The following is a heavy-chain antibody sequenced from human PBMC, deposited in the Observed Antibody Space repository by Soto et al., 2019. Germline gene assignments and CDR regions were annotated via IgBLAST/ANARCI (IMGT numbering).Heavy chain of an antibody. CDR3: AKDKRIAAAAEGYYFDY. J-gene: IGHJ4*02. V-gene: IGHV3-23*01. D-gene: IGHD6-13*01. CDR2: ISGSGGST. CDR1: GFTFSSYA. Sequence: GGSLRLSCAASGFTFSSYAMSWVRQAPGKGLEWVSAISGSGGSTYYADSVKGRFTISRDNSKNTLYLQMNSLRAEDTAVYYCAKDKRIAAAAEGYYFDYWGQGTLVTVSS.